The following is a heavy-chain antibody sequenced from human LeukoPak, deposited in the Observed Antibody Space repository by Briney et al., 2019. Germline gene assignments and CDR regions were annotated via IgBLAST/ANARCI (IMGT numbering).Heavy chain of an antibody. CDR1: GGTFSSYA. J-gene: IGHJ4*02. CDR3: EIHQRRHGHFDY. D-gene: IGHD4-17*01. V-gene: IGHV1-69*01. CDR2: IIPIFGTA. Sequence: SVKVSCXASGGTFSSYAISWVRQAPEQGREWMGGIIPIFGTANYAQTFQGRVTITADESTSTAYMELSSLRSEDTAVYYCEIHQRRHGHFDYWGQGTLVPVSS.